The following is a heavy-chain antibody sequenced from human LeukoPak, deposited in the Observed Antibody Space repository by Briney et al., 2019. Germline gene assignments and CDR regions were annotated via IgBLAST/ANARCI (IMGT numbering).Heavy chain of an antibody. CDR2: IYPGDSDT. Sequence: GESLKISCKGSGYSFTSYWIGWVRQMPGKGLEWMGIIYPGDSDTRYSPSFQGQVTISADKSISTAYLQWSGLKASDTAMYYCARHVGSGDSSGYYFPWFDPWGQGTLVTVSS. CDR1: GYSFTSYW. CDR3: ARHVGSGDSSGYYFPWFDP. V-gene: IGHV5-51*01. J-gene: IGHJ5*02. D-gene: IGHD3-22*01.